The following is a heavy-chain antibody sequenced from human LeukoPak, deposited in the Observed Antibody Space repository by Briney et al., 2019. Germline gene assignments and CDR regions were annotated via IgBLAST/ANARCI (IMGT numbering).Heavy chain of an antibody. CDR3: ARGTSYYDILTGPDY. D-gene: IGHD3-9*01. Sequence: SETLSLTCTVSGGSISSSSYYWGWIRQPPGKGLEWIGYIYYSGSTYYNPSLKSRVTISVDTSKNQFSLKLSAVTAADTAVYYCARGTSYYDILTGPDYWGQGTLVTVSS. J-gene: IGHJ4*02. CDR2: IYYSGST. CDR1: GGSISSSSYY. V-gene: IGHV4-31*03.